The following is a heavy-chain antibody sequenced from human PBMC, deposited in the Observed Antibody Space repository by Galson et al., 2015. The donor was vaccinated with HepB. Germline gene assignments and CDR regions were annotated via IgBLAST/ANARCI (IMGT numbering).Heavy chain of an antibody. CDR3: ARTTVDCTSTSCYTGAFDI. CDR2: IYPGDSDT. Sequence: QSGAEVKKPGESLKISCKGSGYSFTSSWIGWVRQMPGKGLEWMGIIYPGDSDTRYSPSFQGQVTISADKSISTAFLQWSSLKASDTAMYYCARTTVDCTSTSCYTGAFDIWGQGTMVTVSS. J-gene: IGHJ3*02. V-gene: IGHV5-51*01. D-gene: IGHD2-2*02. CDR1: GYSFTSSW.